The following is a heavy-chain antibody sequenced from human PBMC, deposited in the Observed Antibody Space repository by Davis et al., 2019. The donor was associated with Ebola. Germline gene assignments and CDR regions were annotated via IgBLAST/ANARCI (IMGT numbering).Heavy chain of an antibody. CDR1: GFTFSEYV. V-gene: IGHV3-11*06. J-gene: IGHJ4*02. Sequence: GGSLRLSCATSGFTFSEYVMTWIRQAPGKGLEWISYLSGSSVYTNYADSVKGRFTISRDNAKNSLYLQMNSLRAEDTAVYYCARVYYGSGFDYWGQGTLVTVSS. CDR3: ARVYYGSGFDY. CDR2: LSGSSVYT. D-gene: IGHD3-10*01.